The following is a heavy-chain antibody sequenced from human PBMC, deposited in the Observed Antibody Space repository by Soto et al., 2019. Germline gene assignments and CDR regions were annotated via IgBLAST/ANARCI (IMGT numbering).Heavy chain of an antibody. J-gene: IGHJ4*02. V-gene: IGHV3-9*01. CDR1: GFTFDDYA. CDR2: ISWNSGSI. D-gene: IGHD6-13*01. CDR3: AKDIIAAGTTTVAFDY. Sequence: EVQLVESGGGLVQPGRSLRLSCAASGFTFDDYAMHWVRQAPGKGLEWVSGISWNSGSIGYADSVKGRFTISRDNAKNSLYPQMNSLRAEDTALYYCAKDIIAAGTTTVAFDYWGQGTLVTVSS.